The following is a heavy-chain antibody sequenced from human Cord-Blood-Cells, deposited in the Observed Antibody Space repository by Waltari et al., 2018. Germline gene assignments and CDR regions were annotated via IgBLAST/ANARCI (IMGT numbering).Heavy chain of an antibody. CDR2: FMPIVGTA. D-gene: IGHD1-1*01. Sequence: QVQLVQSGAEVKKPGSSVKVSCKASGGTFSSYAISWVRQAPGQGLEWMGGFMPIVGTAKYAQKFQGRVTLTADESTSTAYMELSRLRSEDTAEYYCATEDDYYFDYWGQGTLVTVSS. J-gene: IGHJ4*02. CDR1: GGTFSSYA. CDR3: ATEDDYYFDY. V-gene: IGHV1-69*01.